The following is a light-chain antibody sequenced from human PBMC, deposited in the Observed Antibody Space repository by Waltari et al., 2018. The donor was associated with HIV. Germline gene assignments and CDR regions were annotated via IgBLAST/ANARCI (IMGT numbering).Light chain of an antibody. Sequence: EILMTQSPPPLSLSPGERATPSCRASQSVNRDLAWYQQSPGQSPRLLIHGASTRASHIPDRFSGSGSGTEFTLTISSLQSEDFAVYYCQQYNTWPPGAFGQGTKVEIK. J-gene: IGKJ1*01. CDR3: QQYNTWPPGA. V-gene: IGKV3-15*01. CDR2: GAS. CDR1: QSVNRD.